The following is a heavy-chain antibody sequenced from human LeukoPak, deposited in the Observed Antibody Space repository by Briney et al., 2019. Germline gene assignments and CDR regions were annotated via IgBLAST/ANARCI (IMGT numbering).Heavy chain of an antibody. CDR1: GFTFSNYW. CDR2: INSDGGST. V-gene: IGHV3-74*01. CDR3: ARDRFFGMDV. J-gene: IGHJ6*02. Sequence: GRSLRLSCAASGFTFSNYWMHWVRQAPGKGLVWVSRINSDGGSTNYADSVKGRFTISRDNAKNMLYLQMNSLRAEDTAMYYCARDRFFGMDVWGQGTSVTVSS.